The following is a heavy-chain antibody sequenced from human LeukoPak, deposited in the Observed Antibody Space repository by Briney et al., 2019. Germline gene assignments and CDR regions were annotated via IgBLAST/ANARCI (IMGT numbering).Heavy chain of an antibody. CDR3: AKQLGYCSDGSCYFPY. D-gene: IGHD2-15*01. CDR1: GFSFSSYA. V-gene: IGHV3-23*01. J-gene: IGHJ4*02. CDR2: ISNNGGYT. Sequence: GGSLRLSCAASGFSFSSYAMSWVRQAPGKGLEWVSAISNNGGYTYYADSVQGRFTISRDNSKSTLCLQMNSLRAEDTAVYYCAKQLGYCSDGSCYFPYWGQGTLVTVSS.